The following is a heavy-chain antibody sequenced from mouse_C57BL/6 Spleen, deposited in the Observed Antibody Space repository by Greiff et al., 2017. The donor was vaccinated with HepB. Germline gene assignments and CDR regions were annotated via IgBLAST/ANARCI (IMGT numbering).Heavy chain of an antibody. CDR1: AYTFTSYW. CDR2: IDPNSGGT. Sequence: QVQLQQPGAELVKPGASVKLSSKASAYTFTSYWMPWVKQRPGRGLGWIGRIDPNSGGTKYNEKFKSKATLTVDKPSSTAYMQLSSLTSEDSAVYYCARSGYGNYRGCAMDYWGQGTSVTVSS. CDR3: ARSGYGNYRGCAMDY. D-gene: IGHD2-1*01. V-gene: IGHV1-72*01. J-gene: IGHJ4*01.